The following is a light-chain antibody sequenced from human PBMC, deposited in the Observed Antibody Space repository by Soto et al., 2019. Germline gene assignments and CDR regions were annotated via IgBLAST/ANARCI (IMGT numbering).Light chain of an antibody. Sequence: IRMTQSPSSLSASIGDRVTFTCRASHRLNTYLAWYQQKPGKAPKLLIYGASTLQSGVPSRFSGSGSGTDFTLLISSLQSEDFAVYYCQQRNIWPPVTFGQGTRLEIK. CDR2: GAS. V-gene: IGKV1-8*01. CDR3: QQRNIWPPVT. J-gene: IGKJ5*01. CDR1: HRLNTY.